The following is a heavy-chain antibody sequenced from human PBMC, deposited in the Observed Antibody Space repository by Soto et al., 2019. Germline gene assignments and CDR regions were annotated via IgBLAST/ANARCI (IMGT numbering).Heavy chain of an antibody. V-gene: IGHV3-30-3*01. CDR3: ARSWAVAGSYDY. CDR2: ISYDGSNK. CDR1: GFTFSSYA. J-gene: IGHJ4*02. D-gene: IGHD6-19*01. Sequence: PGGSLSLSCAASGFTFSSYAMHWVRQAPGKGLEWVAVISYDGSNKYYAYSVKGRFTISRDNSKNTLYLQMNSLRAEDTAVYYCARSWAVAGSYDYWGQGTLVTVS.